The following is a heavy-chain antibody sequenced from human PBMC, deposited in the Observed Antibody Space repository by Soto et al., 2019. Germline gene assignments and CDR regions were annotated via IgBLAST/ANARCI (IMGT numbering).Heavy chain of an antibody. Sequence: GGSLRLSCAASGFTFSSYGMHWVRQAPGKGLEWVAVISYDGSNKYYADSVKGRFTISRDNSKNTLYLQMNSLRAEDTAVYYCAKTSSGWYPGRFDYWGQGTLVTVSS. D-gene: IGHD6-19*01. CDR1: GFTFSSYG. V-gene: IGHV3-30*18. CDR3: AKTSSGWYPGRFDY. J-gene: IGHJ4*02. CDR2: ISYDGSNK.